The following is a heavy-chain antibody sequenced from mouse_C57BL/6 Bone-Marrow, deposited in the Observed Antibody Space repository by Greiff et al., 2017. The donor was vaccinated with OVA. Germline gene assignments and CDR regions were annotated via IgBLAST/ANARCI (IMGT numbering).Heavy chain of an antibody. Sequence: EVQGVESGGDLVKPGGSLKLSCAASGFTFSSYGMSWVRQTPDKRLEWVATISSGGSYTYYPDSVKGRFTISRDNAKNTLYLQMSSLKSEDTAMYYCARQEGYWGQGTALTVSS. CDR1: GFTFSSYG. CDR2: ISSGGSYT. J-gene: IGHJ2*01. CDR3: ARQEGY. V-gene: IGHV5-6*01.